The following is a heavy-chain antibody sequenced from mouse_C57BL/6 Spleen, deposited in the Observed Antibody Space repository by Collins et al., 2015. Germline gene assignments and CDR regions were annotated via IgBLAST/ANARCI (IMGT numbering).Heavy chain of an antibody. D-gene: IGHD2-4*01. CDR2: ISHDGSN. J-gene: IGHJ4*01. CDR1: LLHHQWLY. CDR3: ARGVITTAMDY. V-gene: IGHV3-6*02. Sequence: DVQLQESGPGLVKPSQSLSLTLLCHWLLHHQWLYWNWIRQFSGNNLEWMGYISHDGSNNYHPSLKNRISITRDTSKNQFFLKLNSVTTEDTATYYCARGVITTAMDYWGQGTSVTVSS.